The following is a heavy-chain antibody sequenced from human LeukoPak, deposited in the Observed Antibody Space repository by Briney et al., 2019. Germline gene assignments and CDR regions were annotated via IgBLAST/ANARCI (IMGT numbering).Heavy chain of an antibody. J-gene: IGHJ4*02. CDR3: ARHAMVHSYVDY. CDR2: IYYSGST. D-gene: IGHD3-10*01. Sequence: SETLSLTCAVYGGSFSAYYWSWIRQPPGKGLEWIGSIYYSGSTYYNPSLKSRVTISVDTSKNQFSLKLSSVTAADTAVYYCARHAMVHSYVDYWGQGTLVTVSS. CDR1: GGSFSAYY. V-gene: IGHV4-34*01.